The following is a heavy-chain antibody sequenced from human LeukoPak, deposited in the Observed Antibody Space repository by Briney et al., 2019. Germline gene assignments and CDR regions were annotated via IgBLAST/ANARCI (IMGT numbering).Heavy chain of an antibody. Sequence: GASVKVSCKASGGTFSSYAISWVRQAPGQGLEWMGRIIPIFGTANYAQKFQGRVTITTDESTSTAYMELSSLRSEDTAVYYCARDGPIVVVPAAIRYYYYMDVWGKGTTVTVSS. D-gene: IGHD2-2*02. J-gene: IGHJ6*03. CDR2: IIPIFGTA. V-gene: IGHV1-69*05. CDR1: GGTFSSYA. CDR3: ARDGPIVVVPAAIRYYYYMDV.